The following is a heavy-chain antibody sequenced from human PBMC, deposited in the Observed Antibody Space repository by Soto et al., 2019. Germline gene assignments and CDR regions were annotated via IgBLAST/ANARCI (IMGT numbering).Heavy chain of an antibody. CDR1: GYTFTSYG. CDR2: INAANGDT. V-gene: IGHV1-3*01. CDR3: ARGGPPYSSGYSGDAFDI. Sequence: QVQLVQSGTEVKKPGASVKVSCKASGYTFTSYGIHCVRQAPGQRLEWMGWINAANGDTKYSPKFQGRVTSTRDTSESTAYMELSSVRSEDTAVYYCARGGPPYSSGYSGDAFDIWGQGTMVTVSS. D-gene: IGHD3-22*01. J-gene: IGHJ3*02.